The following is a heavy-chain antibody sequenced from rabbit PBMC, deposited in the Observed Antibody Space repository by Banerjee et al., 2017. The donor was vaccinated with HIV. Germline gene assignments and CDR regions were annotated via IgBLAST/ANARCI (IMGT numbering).Heavy chain of an antibody. CDR1: GFDFTSTYY. Sequence: QSLEESGGDLVKPGASLTLTCKASGFDFTSTYYMCWVRQAPGKGLELIACIDTSSGSTAYATWAKGRFTISKTSSTTVTLQMTSLTAADTATYFCARGEHFSVGFSAFAIYLDLWGQGTLVTVS. D-gene: IGHD6-1*01. CDR3: ARGEHFSVGFSAFAIYLDL. CDR2: IDTSSGST. J-gene: IGHJ6*01. V-gene: IGHV1S40*01.